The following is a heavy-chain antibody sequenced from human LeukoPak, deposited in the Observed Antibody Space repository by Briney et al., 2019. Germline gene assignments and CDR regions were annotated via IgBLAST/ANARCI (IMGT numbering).Heavy chain of an antibody. Sequence: ASVNVPCKASGYTFTSYYMHWVRQAPGQGLEWMGIINPSGGSTSYAQKFQGRVTMTRDTSTSTVYMELSSLGSEDTAVYYCATGLGAEPRDYYYYDMDVWGQGTTVTVSS. CDR3: ATGLGAEPRDYYYYDMDV. CDR1: GYTFTSYY. J-gene: IGHJ6*02. D-gene: IGHD1-14*01. CDR2: INPSGGST. V-gene: IGHV1-46*01.